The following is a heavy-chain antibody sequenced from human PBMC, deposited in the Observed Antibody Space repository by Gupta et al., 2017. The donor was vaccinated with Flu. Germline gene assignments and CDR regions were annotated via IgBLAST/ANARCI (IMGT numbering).Heavy chain of an antibody. CDR2: IGTPGDT. J-gene: IGHJ2*01. D-gene: IGHD2-8*01. CDR1: GFTFSSYD. CDR3: AICMGGWYYDL. V-gene: IGHV3-13*04. Sequence: EVQLLESGGGLVQPGGSLRLSCAASGFTFSSYDMHWVRQATGKGLEWVSAIGTPGDTYEPGSVKGRFTIAREKAKHSLYIQMKRMRAGDTAVYYCAICMGGWYYDLGVRGTMVTLYS.